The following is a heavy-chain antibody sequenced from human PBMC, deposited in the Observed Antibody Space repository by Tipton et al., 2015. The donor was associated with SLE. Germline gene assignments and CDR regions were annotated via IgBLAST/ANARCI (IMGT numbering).Heavy chain of an antibody. CDR2: ISSSSSTI. CDR3: AKDRSGLDAFDI. D-gene: IGHD3-3*01. V-gene: IGHV3-48*01. J-gene: IGHJ3*02. CDR1: GFTFSSYS. Sequence: SLRLSCAASGFTFSSYSMNWVRQAPGKGLEWVSYISSSSSTIYYADSVKGRFTISRDNAKNTLYLQMNSLRAEDTAVYYCAKDRSGLDAFDIWGQGTMVTVSS.